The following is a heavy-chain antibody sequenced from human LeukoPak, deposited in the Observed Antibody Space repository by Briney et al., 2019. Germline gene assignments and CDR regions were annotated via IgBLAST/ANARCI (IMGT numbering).Heavy chain of an antibody. J-gene: IGHJ5*02. V-gene: IGHV4-30-4*08. Sequence: SETLSLTCTVSGGSISSGDYYWSWIRQPPGKGLEWIGYIYYSGSTYHNPSLKSRVTISVDTSKNQFSLKLSSVTAADTAVYYCARDTTLFRWFDPWGQGTLVTVSS. CDR3: ARDTTLFRWFDP. CDR1: GGSISSGDYY. CDR2: IYYSGST. D-gene: IGHD2-21*01.